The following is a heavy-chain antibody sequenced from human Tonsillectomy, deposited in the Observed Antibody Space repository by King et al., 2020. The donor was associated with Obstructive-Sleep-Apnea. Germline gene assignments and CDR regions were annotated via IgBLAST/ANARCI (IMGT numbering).Heavy chain of an antibody. J-gene: IGHJ6*02. V-gene: IGHV3-9*01. CDR2: ISWNSGSI. CDR3: AKDMTAVVTPESFYGMDV. D-gene: IGHD4-23*01. CDR1: GFTFDDYA. Sequence: VQLVESGGGLVQPGRSLRLSCAASGFTFDDYAMHWVRQAPGKGLEWVSGISWNSGSIGYADSVKGRFTISRDNAKNSLYLQMNSLRAEDTALYYCAKDMTAVVTPESFYGMDVWGQGTTVTVSS.